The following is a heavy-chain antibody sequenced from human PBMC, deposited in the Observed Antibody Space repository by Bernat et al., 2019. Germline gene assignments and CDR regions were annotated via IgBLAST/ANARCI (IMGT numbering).Heavy chain of an antibody. Sequence: EVQLVESGGGLVKPGGCLRLSCEASGFTFNNAWMSWVRQAPGKGLEWVGRIKSKTDGWTIDYAAPVKGRFTISRDDSKNMLYVQMNSLTIEDTAVYYCAEGLGRTDHDYWGQGTLVTVSS. V-gene: IGHV3-15*01. CDR1: GFTFNNAW. CDR3: AEGLGRTDHDY. CDR2: IKSKTDGWTI. J-gene: IGHJ4*02.